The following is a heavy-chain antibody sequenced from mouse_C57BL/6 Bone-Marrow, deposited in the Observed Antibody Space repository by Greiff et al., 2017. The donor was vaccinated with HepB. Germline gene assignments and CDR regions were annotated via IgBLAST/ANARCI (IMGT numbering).Heavy chain of an antibody. CDR3: ARDYSNYPAWFAY. CDR2: IYPRDGST. CDR1: GYTFTDHT. J-gene: IGHJ3*01. D-gene: IGHD2-5*01. V-gene: IGHV1-78*01. Sequence: VKLQESDAELVKPGASVKISCKVSGYTFTDHTIHWMKQRPEQGLEWIGYIYPRDGSTKYNEKFKGKATLTADKSSSTAYMQLNSLTSEDSAVYFCARDYSNYPAWFAYWGQGTLVTVSA.